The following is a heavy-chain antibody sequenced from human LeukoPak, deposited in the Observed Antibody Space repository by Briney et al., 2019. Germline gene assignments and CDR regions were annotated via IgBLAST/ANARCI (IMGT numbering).Heavy chain of an antibody. D-gene: IGHD1-26*01. CDR1: GFTFSSYW. V-gene: IGHV3-74*01. J-gene: IGHJ4*02. Sequence: GGSLRLSCAASGFTFSSYWMHWVRQAPGKGLVWVSRINIDESIPTYAASVKGRFTTSRDIAKNTLYLQTSSLRAEYTAVYYCATGPILGAAEDWGQGTLVIVSS. CDR3: ATGPILGAAED. CDR2: INIDESIP.